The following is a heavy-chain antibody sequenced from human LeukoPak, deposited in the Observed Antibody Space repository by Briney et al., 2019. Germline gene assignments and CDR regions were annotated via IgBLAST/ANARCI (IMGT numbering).Heavy chain of an antibody. J-gene: IGHJ3*02. CDR1: GFTFSSYA. CDR2: ISGSGGST. D-gene: IGHD3-10*01. CDR3: ARVFYGSGSYVAAFDI. Sequence: GGSLRLSCAASGFTFSSYAMSWVRQAPGKGLEWVSAISGSGGSTYYADSVKGRFTISRDNSKNTLYLQMNSLRAEDTAVYYCARVFYGSGSYVAAFDIWGQGTMVTVSS. V-gene: IGHV3-23*01.